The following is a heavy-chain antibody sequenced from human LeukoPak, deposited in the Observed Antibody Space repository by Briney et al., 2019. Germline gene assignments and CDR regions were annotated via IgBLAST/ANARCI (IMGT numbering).Heavy chain of an antibody. J-gene: IGHJ6*02. D-gene: IGHD1-26*01. CDR1: DGSINSYY. CDR2: IYCNGNT. CDR3: ARGRSNYYGMDV. Sequence: SETLSLTCSVSDGSINSYYWNWIRRPPGKGLEWIGYIYCNGNTNYSPSLKSRVTMSVDTSKNLFSLKVSSVTAADTAVYYCARGRSNYYGMDVWGQGTTVTVSS. V-gene: IGHV4-59*01.